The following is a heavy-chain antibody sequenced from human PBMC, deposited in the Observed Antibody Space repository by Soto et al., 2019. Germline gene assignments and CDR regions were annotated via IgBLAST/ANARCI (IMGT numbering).Heavy chain of an antibody. CDR1: GGSISSSNW. CDR3: ARDLTADNGYGMDVWGQGTDRRLDY. D-gene: IGHD7-27*01. Sequence: ASETLSLTCAVSGGSISSSNWWSWVRQPPGKGLEWIGEIYHSGSTNYNPSLKSRVTISVDKSKNQFSLKLSSVTAADTAVYYCARDLTADNGYGMDVWGQGTDRRLDYWGQGTLVTVSS. CDR2: IYHSGST. V-gene: IGHV4-4*02. J-gene: IGHJ4*02.